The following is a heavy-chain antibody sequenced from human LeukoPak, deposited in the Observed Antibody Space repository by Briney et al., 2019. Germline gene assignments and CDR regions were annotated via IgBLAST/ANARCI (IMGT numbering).Heavy chain of an antibody. V-gene: IGHV3-30*02. J-gene: IGHJ4*02. Sequence: GGSLRLSCAASGFQFSRSGMHWGGQAPGKGLEGGAVIRYDGSNKFYIDSVRGRVTISRDNSKNTLNLQMNRLRIEDTAVYYSARDFDDVNGNYYYIPDYWGQGMLVTVSS. D-gene: IGHD3-10*01. CDR3: ARDFDDVNGNYYYIPDY. CDR1: GFQFSRSG. CDR2: IRYDGSNK.